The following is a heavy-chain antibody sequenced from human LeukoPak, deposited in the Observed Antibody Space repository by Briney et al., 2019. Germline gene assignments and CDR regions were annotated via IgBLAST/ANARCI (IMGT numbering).Heavy chain of an antibody. CDR1: GYSFTSYW. CDR2: IDPSDSYT. D-gene: IGHD2-8*01. CDR3: ATSFQYCTSGVCSPTPYYYYGMDV. J-gene: IGHJ6*02. Sequence: GESLKISCKGSGYSFTSYWISWVRQMPGKGLEWMGRIDPSDSYTNYSPSFQGHVTISADKSISTAYLQWSSLKASDTAMYYCATSFQYCTSGVCSPTPYYYYGMDVWGQGTTVTVSS. V-gene: IGHV5-10-1*01.